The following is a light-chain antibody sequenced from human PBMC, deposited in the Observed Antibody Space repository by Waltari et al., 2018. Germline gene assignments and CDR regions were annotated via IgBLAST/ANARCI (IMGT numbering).Light chain of an antibody. J-gene: IGLJ1*01. V-gene: IGLV2-23*01. CDR3: CSFAGSNTYV. CDR1: SSDVGSYNL. CDR2: EGS. Sequence: HSALTQPASVSGSPGQSITIPCTGASSDVGSYNLVSWYQQYPGKAPKLIIYEGSKRPPGVSNRFSGSKSGNTGSLTISGLQVEDEADYYCCSFAGSNTYVLGTGTKVSVL.